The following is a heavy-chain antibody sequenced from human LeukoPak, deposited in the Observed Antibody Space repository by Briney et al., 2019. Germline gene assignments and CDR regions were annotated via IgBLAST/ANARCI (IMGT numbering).Heavy chain of an antibody. Sequence: GRSLRLSCAASGFTFSSYGMHWVRQAPGKGLEWVAVIWYDGSNKYYADSVKGRFTISRDNSKNTLYLQMNSLRAEDTAVYYCARDSTSGSYSPFDYWGQGTLVTVSS. CDR2: IWYDGSNK. J-gene: IGHJ4*02. V-gene: IGHV3-33*01. D-gene: IGHD1-26*01. CDR1: GFTFSSYG. CDR3: ARDSTSGSYSPFDY.